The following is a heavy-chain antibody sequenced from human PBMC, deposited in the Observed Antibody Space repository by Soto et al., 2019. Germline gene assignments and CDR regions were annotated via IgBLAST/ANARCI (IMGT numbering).Heavy chain of an antibody. V-gene: IGHV3-21*01. Sequence: NLGGSLPLSCAASGFTFSAYNMNWVRQAPGKGLEWVSSISSSSSSIYYADSVKGRFTISRDNAKTSLYLQMNSLRAEDTAVYYCARADYYDSSAYYFSGWFDPWGQGTLVTVSS. CDR3: ARADYYDSSAYYFSGWFDP. D-gene: IGHD3-22*01. CDR2: ISSSSSSI. J-gene: IGHJ5*02. CDR1: GFTFSAYN.